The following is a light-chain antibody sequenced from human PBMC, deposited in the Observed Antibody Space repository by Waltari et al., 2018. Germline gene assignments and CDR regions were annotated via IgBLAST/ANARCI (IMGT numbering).Light chain of an antibody. CDR1: QSFGTW. CDR2: MAS. J-gene: IGKJ2*01. Sequence: DIKMTKSPSTLSASVGDSVPISCRPSQSFGTWLAWYQQKPGKASKLLIYMASSLESGVPSRFSGSGSGTEFTLTISXLQXDDFATYSCQQYSSFSTFGQGTKVDI. CDR3: QQYSSFST. V-gene: IGKV1-5*03.